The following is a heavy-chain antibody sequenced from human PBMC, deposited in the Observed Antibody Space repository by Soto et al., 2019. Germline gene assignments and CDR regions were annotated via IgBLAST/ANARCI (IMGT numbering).Heavy chain of an antibody. CDR3: AKGTRGSGSYFDY. J-gene: IGHJ4*02. D-gene: IGHD1-26*01. CDR1: RFTFSSYG. Sequence: QVQLVESGGGVVQPGRSLRLSCAASRFTFSSYGMHWVRQAPGKGLEWVAVISYDGSNKYYADSVKGRFTISRDNSKNTLYLQMNSLRAEDTAVYYCAKGTRGSGSYFDYWGQGTLVTVSS. V-gene: IGHV3-30*18. CDR2: ISYDGSNK.